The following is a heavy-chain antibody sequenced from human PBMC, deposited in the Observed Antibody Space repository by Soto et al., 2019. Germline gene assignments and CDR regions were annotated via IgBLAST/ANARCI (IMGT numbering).Heavy chain of an antibody. V-gene: IGHV1-69*01. J-gene: IGHJ4*02. CDR2: IIPIFGPA. D-gene: IGHD6-6*01. CDR1: GGTFSSYS. Sequence: QVQLVQSGAEVQKPGSSVKVSCKASGGTFSSYSISWVRQAPGQGLEWMGGIIPIFGPANYAQKFQGRVTITADESTSTAYMELSSLRSEDTAVYYCAIEYSSSPPYYPIGYWGQGTLVTVSS. CDR3: AIEYSSSPPYYPIGY.